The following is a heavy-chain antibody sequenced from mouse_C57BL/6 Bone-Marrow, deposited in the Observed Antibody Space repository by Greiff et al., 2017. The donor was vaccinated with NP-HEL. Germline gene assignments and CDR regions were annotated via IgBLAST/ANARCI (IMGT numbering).Heavy chain of an antibody. V-gene: IGHV3-8*01. CDR3: ARSPLWLRRNYYAMDY. J-gene: IGHJ4*01. CDR2: ISYSGST. CDR1: GYSITSDY. Sequence: EVQRVESGPGLAKPSPTLSLPCSVTGYSITSDYWNWIRKFPGNKLEYMGYISYSGSTYYNPSLKSRISITRDTSKNQYYLQLNSVTTEDTATYYCARSPLWLRRNYYAMDYWGQGTSVTVSS. D-gene: IGHD2-2*01.